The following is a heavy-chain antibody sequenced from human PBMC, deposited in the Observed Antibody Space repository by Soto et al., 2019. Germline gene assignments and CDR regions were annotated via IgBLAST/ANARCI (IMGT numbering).Heavy chain of an antibody. V-gene: IGHV3-9*01. Sequence: EVQLVESGGGLVQPGRSLRLSCAASGFTFDDYAMHWVRQAPGKGLEWVSGISCNSSSIGYAGSVKGRFTISRDNAKNSLYLQMNSLRAEDTAFYYCAKDNSPMATTYYFDYGGQGTLVTVSS. D-gene: IGHD5-18*01. CDR2: ISCNSSSI. CDR3: AKDNSPMATTYYFDY. J-gene: IGHJ4*02. CDR1: GFTFDDYA.